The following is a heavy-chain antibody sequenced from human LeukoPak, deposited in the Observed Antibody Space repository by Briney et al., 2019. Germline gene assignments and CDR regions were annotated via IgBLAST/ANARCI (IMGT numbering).Heavy chain of an antibody. CDR2: IGGSGATT. CDR3: ASRNITLGRAFDI. J-gene: IGHJ3*02. D-gene: IGHD1-26*01. CDR1: GFTFNTYA. V-gene: IGHV3-23*01. Sequence: GGSLRLSCAASGFTFNTYAMSWVRQAPGKGLECVSVIGGSGATTYYADSVKGRFTISRANSKNTLYLQMNSLRAEDTAVYYCASRNITLGRAFDIWGQGTMVTVSS.